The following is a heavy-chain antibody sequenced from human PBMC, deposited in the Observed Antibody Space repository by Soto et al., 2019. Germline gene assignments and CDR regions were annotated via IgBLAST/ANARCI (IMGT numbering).Heavy chain of an antibody. CDR1: GFTFSSYG. Sequence: QVQLVESGGGVVQPGKSLRLSCAVSGFTFSSYGMHWVRQVPGKGLEWVALISNEGRNKYYSDSVKGRFTISRDNSKNTLYVQMNSLRVEDTAVYYWAKDYGGNSFDYWGQGTLVTVSS. J-gene: IGHJ4*02. CDR2: ISNEGRNK. V-gene: IGHV3-30*18. D-gene: IGHD4-17*01. CDR3: AKDYGGNSFDY.